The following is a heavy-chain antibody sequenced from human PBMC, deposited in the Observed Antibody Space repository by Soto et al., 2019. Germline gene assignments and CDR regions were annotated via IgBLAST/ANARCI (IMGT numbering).Heavy chain of an antibody. D-gene: IGHD3-10*01. V-gene: IGHV3-30-3*01. CDR3: ASEEVDYGSGGLTY. CDR2: ISYDGSNK. Sequence: GGSLRLSCAASGFTFSSYAMHWVRQAPGKGLEWVAVISYDGSNKYYADSVKGRFTISRDNSKNTLYLQMNSLRAEDTAVYYCASEEVDYGSGGLTYWGQGTLVTVSS. CDR1: GFTFSSYA. J-gene: IGHJ4*02.